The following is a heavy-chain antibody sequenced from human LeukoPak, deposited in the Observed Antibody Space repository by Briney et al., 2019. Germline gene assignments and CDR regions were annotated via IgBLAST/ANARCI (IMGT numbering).Heavy chain of an antibody. CDR2: ISGSGSST. V-gene: IGHV3-23*01. J-gene: IGHJ4*02. CDR3: AKDVVVVPAATRGGTHFDY. CDR1: GFTFSSYA. Sequence: GGSLRLSCAASGFTFSSYAMSWVRQAPGKGLEWVSAISGSGSSTYYADSVKGRFTISRDNSKNTLYLQMNSLRAEDTAVYYCAKDVVVVPAATRGGTHFDYWGQGTLVTVSS. D-gene: IGHD2-2*01.